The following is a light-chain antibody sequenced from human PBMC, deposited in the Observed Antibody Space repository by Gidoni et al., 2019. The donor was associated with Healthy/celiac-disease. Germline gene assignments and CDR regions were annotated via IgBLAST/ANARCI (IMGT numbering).Light chain of an antibody. Sequence: DIQMTQSPSSLSASVGDRVTITCRASQGMSNYLAWYQQKPGKVPKLLIYAASTLQSGVPSRFSGSGSGTDFTLTISSLQPEDFATYYCQKYNSAPQLTFGGGTKVEIK. CDR2: AAS. CDR1: QGMSNY. J-gene: IGKJ4*01. CDR3: QKYNSAPQLT. V-gene: IGKV1-27*01.